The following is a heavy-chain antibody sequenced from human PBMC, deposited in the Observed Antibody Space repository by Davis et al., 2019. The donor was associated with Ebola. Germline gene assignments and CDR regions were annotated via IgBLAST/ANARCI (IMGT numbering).Heavy chain of an antibody. D-gene: IGHD3-10*01. Sequence: GGSLRPSCATSGFTFSSNAMSWVRQAPGKGLEWVASISGSGGSTYYGDSVKGRFTFSRDNSKNTLYLQMNSLRAEDTAVYYCAKGFVRGTIDYWGQGTLVTVSS. J-gene: IGHJ4*02. CDR1: GFTFSSNA. CDR3: AKGFVRGTIDY. CDR2: ISGSGGST. V-gene: IGHV3-23*01.